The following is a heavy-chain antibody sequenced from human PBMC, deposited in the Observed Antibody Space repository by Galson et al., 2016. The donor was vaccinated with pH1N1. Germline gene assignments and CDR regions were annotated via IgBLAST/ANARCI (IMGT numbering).Heavy chain of an antibody. Sequence: SVKVSCKVSGNTLTEFSIHWLRQAPAKGPEWMGGFAPEEGQTIYAPKFQGRLTMTEDTSADTAYMELSSLISEDTAVYYCATFGHWARPWFFDFWDQGTLLTVSS. CDR3: ATFGHWARPWFFDF. J-gene: IGHJ4*02. CDR2: FAPEEGQT. CDR1: GNTLTEFS. D-gene: IGHD3-16*01. V-gene: IGHV1-24*01.